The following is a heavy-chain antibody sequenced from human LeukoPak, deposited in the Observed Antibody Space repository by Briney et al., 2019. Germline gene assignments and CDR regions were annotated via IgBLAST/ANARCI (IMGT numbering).Heavy chain of an antibody. J-gene: IGHJ4*02. CDR3: AREWVAVAGWVEGDY. CDR1: GYTFTSYG. Sequence: GASVKVSCKASGYTFTSYGISWVRQAPGQGLEWMGWISAYNGNTNYAQKLQGRVTMTTDTSTSTAYMELRSLRSDDTAVYYCAREWVAVAGWVEGDYWGQGTLVTVSS. V-gene: IGHV1-18*01. CDR2: ISAYNGNT. D-gene: IGHD6-19*01.